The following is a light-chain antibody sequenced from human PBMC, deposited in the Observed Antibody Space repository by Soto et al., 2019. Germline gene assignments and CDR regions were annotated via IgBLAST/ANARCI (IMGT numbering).Light chain of an antibody. CDR3: SSYTSISIDYV. J-gene: IGLJ1*01. CDR2: EVS. Sequence: QSVLTQPASVSGSPGQSITISCTGTSSDVGGYNYVSWYQQHPGKAPKLMIYEVSNRPSGDSNRFSGSKSGNTASLTISGLQAEDEAAYYCSSYTSISIDYVFGTGTKLTVL. CDR1: SSDVGGYNY. V-gene: IGLV2-14*01.